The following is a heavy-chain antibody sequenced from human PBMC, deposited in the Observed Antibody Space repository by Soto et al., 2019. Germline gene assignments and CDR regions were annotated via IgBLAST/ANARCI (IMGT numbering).Heavy chain of an antibody. Sequence: QVQLVESGGGVVQPGRSLRLSCAASGFTFSSYGMHWVRQAPGKGLEWVAVISYDGSNKYYADSVKGRFTISRDNSKNTLYLQMNSLRAEDTAVYYCAKANTAAIYYYGMDVWGQGTTVTVSS. D-gene: IGHD2-2*01. CDR2: ISYDGSNK. V-gene: IGHV3-30*18. CDR1: GFTFSSYG. J-gene: IGHJ6*02. CDR3: AKANTAAIYYYGMDV.